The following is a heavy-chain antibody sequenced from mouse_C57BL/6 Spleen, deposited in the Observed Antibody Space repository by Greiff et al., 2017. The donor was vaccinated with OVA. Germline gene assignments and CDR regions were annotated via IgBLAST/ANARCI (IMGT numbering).Heavy chain of an antibody. CDR1: ASTFTSYW. Sequence: QVQLQQSGAELVKPGASVKVSCKASASTFTSYWMHWVTPRPGQGLEWIGRIHPSDSDPNYNQKFKGKATWTVDKSSSTAYMQLSSLTSEDSAVYYCAMGGYYFDYWGQGTTLTVSS. V-gene: IGHV1-74*01. J-gene: IGHJ2*01. D-gene: IGHD1-1*02. CDR3: AMGGYYFDY. CDR2: IHPSDSDP.